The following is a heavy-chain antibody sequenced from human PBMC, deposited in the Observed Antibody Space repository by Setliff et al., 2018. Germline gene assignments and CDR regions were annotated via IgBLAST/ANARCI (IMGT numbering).Heavy chain of an antibody. CDR1: GGSINSYY. Sequence: SETLSLTCTVSGGSINSYYWSWIRQPAGKGLEWIGRIYTSGSTNYNPSLKSRITMSIDTSKNQFSPKLSSVTAADTAVYYCARDAAFGGSSWYYYGMDVWGQGTKVTVSS. D-gene: IGHD6-13*01. CDR3: ARDAAFGGSSWYYYGMDV. J-gene: IGHJ6*02. V-gene: IGHV4-4*07. CDR2: IYTSGST.